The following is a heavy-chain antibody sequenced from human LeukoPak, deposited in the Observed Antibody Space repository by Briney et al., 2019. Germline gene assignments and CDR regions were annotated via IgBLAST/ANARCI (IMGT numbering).Heavy chain of an antibody. CDR3: ARDRGFGQADV. D-gene: IGHD3-10*01. CDR1: GFTFSGYW. J-gene: IGHJ6*04. CDR2: IKQDGGEK. Sequence: GGSLTLSCAASGFTFSGYWMSWLRQAPGKGLEWVANIKQDGGEKYYVDSVKGRFTISRDNAKNSPYLQMSSLRAEDTAVYYCARDRGFGQADVWGKGTTVTVSS. V-gene: IGHV3-7*01.